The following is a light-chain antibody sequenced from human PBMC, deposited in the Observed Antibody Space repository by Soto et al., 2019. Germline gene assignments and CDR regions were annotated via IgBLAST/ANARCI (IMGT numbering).Light chain of an antibody. J-gene: IGKJ5*01. CDR1: QSVDTY. CDR2: DAY. CDR3: QQRSNWPPIT. V-gene: IGKV3-11*01. Sequence: EIVLTQSPATLSLSPWERATLSCRASQSVDTYLAWYQHKPGQAPRLLIYDAYNRATGIPARFSGSGSGTDFTLTISSLEPEDFAFYYCQQRSNWPPITFGQGTRRRL.